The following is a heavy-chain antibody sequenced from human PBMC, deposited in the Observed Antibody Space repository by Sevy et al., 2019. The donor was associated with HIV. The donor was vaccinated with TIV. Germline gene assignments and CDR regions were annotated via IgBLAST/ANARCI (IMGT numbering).Heavy chain of an antibody. CDR1: GDSTSSGGYY. V-gene: IGHV4-30-2*01. Sequence: SETLSLICPVSGDSTSSGGYYWSWIRQPLGKALEWIGCIYHSGSTFHNPSLQSRVTISVDRSKNQFSLKLRSVTAADTAVYYCARGSGTSRYYDLWGQGTLVTVSS. D-gene: IGHD3-9*01. J-gene: IGHJ5*02. CDR3: ARGSGTSRYYDL. CDR2: IYHSGST.